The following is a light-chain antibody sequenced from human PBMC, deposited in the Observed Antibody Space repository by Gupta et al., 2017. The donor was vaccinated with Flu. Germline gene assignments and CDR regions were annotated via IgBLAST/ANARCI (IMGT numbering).Light chain of an antibody. CDR3: QAYDTRLRRAA. Sequence: QSVLPQPPSVFGAPGQRVTISCTGGSSNIGSGYDVHWYRQLPGAAPTLLIYDNDNRPSGVPDRFSGSRSGTSASLAIXGXQAEDEXDYYCQAYDTRLRRAAFGGGTKLTVL. CDR2: DND. CDR1: SSNIGSGYD. J-gene: IGLJ2*01. V-gene: IGLV1-40*01.